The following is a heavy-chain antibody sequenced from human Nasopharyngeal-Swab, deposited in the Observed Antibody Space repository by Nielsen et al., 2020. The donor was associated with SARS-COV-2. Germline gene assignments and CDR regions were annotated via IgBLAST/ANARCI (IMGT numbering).Heavy chain of an antibody. D-gene: IGHD1-1*01. CDR3: AKGQRTSGTRAFDI. J-gene: IGHJ3*02. Sequence: GESLKISCAASGFTFSSYGMHWVRQAPGKGLEWVSYISSAGTSIYYADSVKGRFTISRDNAKDSLYMQMNSLRAEDTAVYYCAKGQRTSGTRAFDIWGQGTMVTVSS. V-gene: IGHV3-48*01. CDR1: GFTFSSYG. CDR2: ISSAGTSI.